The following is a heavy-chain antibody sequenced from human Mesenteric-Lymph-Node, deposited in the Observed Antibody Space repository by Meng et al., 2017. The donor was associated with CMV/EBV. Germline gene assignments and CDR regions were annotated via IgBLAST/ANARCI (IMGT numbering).Heavy chain of an antibody. CDR2: INHSGST. V-gene: IGHV4-34*01. CDR3: ARSSRKGTFDY. CDR1: GGSFSGYY. Sequence: GSLRLSCAVYGGSFSGYYWSWIRQPPGKGLEWIGEINHSGSTNYNPSLKSRVTISVDTSKNQFSLKLSSVTAADTAVYYCARSSRKGTFDYWGQGTLVTVSS. J-gene: IGHJ4*02.